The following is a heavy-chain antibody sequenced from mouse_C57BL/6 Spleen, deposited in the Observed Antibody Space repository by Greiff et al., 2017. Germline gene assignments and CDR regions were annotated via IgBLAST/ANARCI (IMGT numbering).Heavy chain of an antibody. CDR2: INPSSGST. J-gene: IGHJ1*03. CDR3: ARSDGNDWYFDV. CDR1: FYPFTSSW. V-gene: IGHV1-7*01. D-gene: IGHD2-1*01. Sequence: QVQLQQSRAELAPPGASVKLSCKASFYPFTSSWMHWLKQRPGQGLEWIGYINPSSGSTKYNQKFKDKATLTADKSSSTAYMQLSSLTYEDSAVYDCARSDGNDWYFDVWGTGTTVTVSS.